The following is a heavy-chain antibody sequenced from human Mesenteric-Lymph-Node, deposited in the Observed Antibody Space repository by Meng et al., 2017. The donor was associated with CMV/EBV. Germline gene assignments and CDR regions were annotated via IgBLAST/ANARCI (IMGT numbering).Heavy chain of an antibody. D-gene: IGHD6-13*01. Sequence: SETLSLTCTVSGGSISSSSYYWGWIRQPPGKGLEWIGSIYYSGSTYYNPSLKSRVTISVDTSKNQFSLKLSSVTAADTAVYYCARGRDAGYTNSGGWFDPWGQATLVTVSS. J-gene: IGHJ5*02. CDR2: IYYSGST. CDR1: GGSISSSSYY. V-gene: IGHV4-39*01. CDR3: ARGRDAGYTNSGGWFDP.